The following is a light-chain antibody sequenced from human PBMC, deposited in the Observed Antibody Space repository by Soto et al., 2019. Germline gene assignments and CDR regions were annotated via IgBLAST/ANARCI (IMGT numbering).Light chain of an antibody. CDR2: GAS. Sequence: EIVLTQSPGTLSLSPGERATLSCRASQSVSSNYLAWYQQKPGQAPRLLIYGASTRATGIPARFSGSGSGTEFTLTISSLQSEDFAVYYCQQYNNWPLTLGGGTKV. V-gene: IGKV3-15*01. CDR1: QSVSSN. CDR3: QQYNNWPLT. J-gene: IGKJ4*01.